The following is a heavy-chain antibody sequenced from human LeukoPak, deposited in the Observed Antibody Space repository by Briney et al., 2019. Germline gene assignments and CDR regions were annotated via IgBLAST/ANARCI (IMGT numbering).Heavy chain of an antibody. D-gene: IGHD1-26*01. CDR1: GFTFDDYG. V-gene: IGHV3-20*04. J-gene: IGHJ4*02. CDR2: IHWNSGST. CDR3: ARCWELLYYFDY. Sequence: PGGSLRLSCVASGFTFDDYGISWVRQAPGKGLEWVSRIHWNSGSTRYADSVKGRFTISRDNSKNTLYLQMNSLRAEDTAVYYCARCWELLYYFDYWGQGTLVTVSS.